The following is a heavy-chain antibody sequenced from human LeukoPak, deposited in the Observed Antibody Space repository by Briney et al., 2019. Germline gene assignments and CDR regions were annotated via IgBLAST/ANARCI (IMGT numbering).Heavy chain of an antibody. J-gene: IGHJ1*01. CDR2: IKSDGGT. CDR3: ARAPSEIGGYYPEYFRH. Sequence: GGSLRLSCAASGFTFSTYWMHWVRQAPGKGLVWVSRIKSDGGTNYADSVKGRFTISRDNAKRTVSLRMNSLRPEDTGVYYCARAPSEIGGYYPEYFRHWGQGTLVTVSS. CDR1: GFTFSTYW. V-gene: IGHV3-74*01. D-gene: IGHD3-22*01.